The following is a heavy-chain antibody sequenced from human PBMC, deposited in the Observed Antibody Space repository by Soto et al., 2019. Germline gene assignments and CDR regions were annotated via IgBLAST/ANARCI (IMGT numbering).Heavy chain of an antibody. CDR2: IYPGDSDT. CDR3: ARQSRTDLWFGEFNWFDP. J-gene: IGHJ5*02. CDR1: GYSFTSYW. Sequence: GESLKISCKGSGYSFTSYWIGWVRQMPGKGLEWMGIIYPGDSDTRYSPSFQGQVTISADKSISTAYLQWSSLKASDTAMYYCARQSRTDLWFGEFNWFDPWGQGTLVTVSS. D-gene: IGHD3-10*01. V-gene: IGHV5-51*01.